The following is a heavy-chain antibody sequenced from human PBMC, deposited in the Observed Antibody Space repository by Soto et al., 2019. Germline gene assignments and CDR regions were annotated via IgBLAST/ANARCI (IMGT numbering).Heavy chain of an antibody. CDR3: ASVRSGDSHNAFDI. D-gene: IGHD3-10*01. CDR2: IYYSGST. V-gene: IGHV4-31*03. J-gene: IGHJ3*02. CDR1: GGSISSGGYY. Sequence: SETLSLTCTVSGGSISSGGYYWSWIRQHPGKGLEWIGYIYYSGSTYYNPSLKSRVTISVDTSKNQFSLKLSSVTAADTAVYYCASVRSGDSHNAFDIWGQGTMVTVSS.